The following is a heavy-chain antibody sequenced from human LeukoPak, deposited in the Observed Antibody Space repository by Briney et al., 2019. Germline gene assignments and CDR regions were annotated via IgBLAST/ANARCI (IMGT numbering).Heavy chain of an antibody. Sequence: PSETLSHTGAVYGRSFIEYNLSWIRQPPGKGLEWIGEVNDSGITNYNPSLKRRVTISVDTSKSQFYLKLRAVTAADTAVYYCAYSSAFQQHLGQGTLVTVSS. D-gene: IGHD3-22*01. J-gene: IGHJ1*01. CDR2: VNDSGIT. CDR3: AYSSAFQQH. CDR1: GRSFIEYN. V-gene: IGHV4-34*01.